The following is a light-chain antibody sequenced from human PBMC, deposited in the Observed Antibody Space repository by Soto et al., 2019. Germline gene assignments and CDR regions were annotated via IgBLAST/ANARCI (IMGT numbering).Light chain of an antibody. Sequence: QSAVTQPASVSGSPGQSITISCTGTSSGVGGYDLVSWYQQHPGKAPKLIIYEGSKRPSGISNRFSGSKSGNTASLIISGLQRDDEGAYYCCAYVSSNTLLFGGGTKLTVL. CDR1: SSGVGGYDL. V-gene: IGLV2-23*01. CDR2: EGS. J-gene: IGLJ3*02. CDR3: CAYVSSNTLL.